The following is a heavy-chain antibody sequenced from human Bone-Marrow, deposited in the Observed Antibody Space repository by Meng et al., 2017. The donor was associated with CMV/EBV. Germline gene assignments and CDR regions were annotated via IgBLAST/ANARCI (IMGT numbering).Heavy chain of an antibody. J-gene: IGHJ6*02. D-gene: IGHD3-3*01. CDR1: GFTFSSYS. Sequence: GESLKISCAASGFTFSSYSMNWVRQAPGKGLEWVSYISSSSSTIYYADSVKGRFTISRDNAKNALYLQMNSLRAEDTAVYSCARLARRGNRFLEWSGCRPMDVWGQGTTVTVSS. V-gene: IGHV3-48*04. CDR2: ISSSSSTI. CDR3: ARLARRGNRFLEWSGCRPMDV.